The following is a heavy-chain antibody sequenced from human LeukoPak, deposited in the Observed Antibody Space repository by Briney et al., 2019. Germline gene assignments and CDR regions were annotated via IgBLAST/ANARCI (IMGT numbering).Heavy chain of an antibody. J-gene: IGHJ4*02. D-gene: IGHD5-18*01. CDR2: ISSSSSTI. CDR1: GFTFSDYY. Sequence: GGSLRLSCAASGFTFSDYYMSWIRQAPGKGLEWVSYISSSSSTIYYADSVKGRFTISRDNAKNSLYLQMNSLRAEDTAVYCCARADVDTADDYWGQGTLVTVSS. CDR3: ARADVDTADDY. V-gene: IGHV3-11*01.